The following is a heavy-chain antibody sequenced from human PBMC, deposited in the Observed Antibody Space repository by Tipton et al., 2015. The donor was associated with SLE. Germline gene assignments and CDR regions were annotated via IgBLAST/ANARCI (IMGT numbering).Heavy chain of an antibody. CDR3: AKRSGSFDAFDI. V-gene: IGHV3-23*01. J-gene: IGHJ3*02. CDR2: ISGSGGST. CDR1: GFTFSSYA. D-gene: IGHD1-26*01. Sequence: SLRLSCAASGFTFSSYAMSWVRQAPGKGLEWVLAISGSGGSTYYADSVKGRFTISRDNSKNTLYLQMNSLRAEDTAVYYCAKRSGSFDAFDIWGQGTMVTVSS.